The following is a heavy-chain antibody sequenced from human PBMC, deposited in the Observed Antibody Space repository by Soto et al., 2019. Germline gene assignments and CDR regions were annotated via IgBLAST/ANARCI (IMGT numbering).Heavy chain of an antibody. CDR3: ARGPYGDPAPRLDP. D-gene: IGHD4-17*01. J-gene: IGHJ5*02. CDR2: IYYSGST. V-gene: IGHV4-31*03. CDR1: GASISGDGYS. Sequence: QVQLQESGPGLVKPSQTLSLTCTVSGASISGDGYSWSWIRQQPGKGLQWIGYIYYSGSTYYTPSVKGRLTISADMSKNQFSIELTSVTAADTAIYSCARGPYGDPAPRLDPWGQGALVTVSS.